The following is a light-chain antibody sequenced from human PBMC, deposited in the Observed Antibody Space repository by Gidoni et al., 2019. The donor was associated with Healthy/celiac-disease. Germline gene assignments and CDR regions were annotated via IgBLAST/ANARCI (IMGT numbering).Light chain of an antibody. J-gene: IGKJ4*01. V-gene: IGKV1-39*01. Sequence: PNFLIYAASSLQSGVPARFSGSGYGTDFTLTISSRQPEDFATYDCQKRYSTLTFGGGTKVEIK. CDR3: QKRYSTLT. CDR2: AAS.